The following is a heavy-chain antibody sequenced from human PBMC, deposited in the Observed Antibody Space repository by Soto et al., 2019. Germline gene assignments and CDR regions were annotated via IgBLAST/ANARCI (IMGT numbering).Heavy chain of an antibody. CDR3: ARDNDYGDYGYDY. CDR1: GGSFSGYY. D-gene: IGHD4-17*01. J-gene: IGHJ4*02. V-gene: IGHV4-34*01. CDR2: INHSGST. Sequence: PSETLSLTCAVYGGSFSGYYWSWIRQPPGKGLEWIGEINHSGSTNYNPSLKSQVTISVDTSKNQFSLKLSSVTAADTAVYYCARDNDYGDYGYDYWGQGTLVTVSS.